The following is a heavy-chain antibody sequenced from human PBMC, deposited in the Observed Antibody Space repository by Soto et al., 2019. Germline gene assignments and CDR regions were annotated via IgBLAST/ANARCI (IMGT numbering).Heavy chain of an antibody. D-gene: IGHD2-15*01. CDR1: GGSISSYY. CDR2: IYYSGST. Sequence: PSETLSLTCTVSGGSISSYYWSWIRQPPGKGLEWIGYIYYSGSTNYNPSLKSRVTISVDTSKNQFSLKLSSVTAADTAVYYCAVARPTYCSGGSCYYNAFDIWGQGTMVTVSS. CDR3: AVARPTYCSGGSCYYNAFDI. J-gene: IGHJ3*02. V-gene: IGHV4-59*08.